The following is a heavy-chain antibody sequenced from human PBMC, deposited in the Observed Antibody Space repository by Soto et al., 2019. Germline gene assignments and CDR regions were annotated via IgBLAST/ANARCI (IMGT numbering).Heavy chain of an antibody. CDR1: GGSISSGGYS. CDR3: ASFDDGFDP. J-gene: IGHJ5*02. Sequence: QLQLQESGSGLVKPSQTLSLTCAVSGGSISSGGYSWSWIRQSPGKGLEWIGYIYHSGSTYYNPPLXTRAPXXVDRSKNQFSLKLSSVTAADTAVYDCASFDDGFDPWGQGTLVTVSS. CDR2: IYHSGST. D-gene: IGHD3-9*01. V-gene: IGHV4-30-2*06.